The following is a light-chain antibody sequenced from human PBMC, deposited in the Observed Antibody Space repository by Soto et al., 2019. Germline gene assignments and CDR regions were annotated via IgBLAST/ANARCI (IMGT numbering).Light chain of an antibody. V-gene: IGLV1-44*01. J-gene: IGLJ2*01. CDR3: ASWDDSLNGVV. Sequence: QSVVTQPPSASGTPGQGVTISCSGSSSNIGVNTVNRYQQLPGTAPKLLIYSNNLRPSGVPDRFSGSKSGTSASLAISGLQSEDEADYHCASWDDSLNGVVFGGGTQLTVL. CDR1: SSNIGVNT. CDR2: SNN.